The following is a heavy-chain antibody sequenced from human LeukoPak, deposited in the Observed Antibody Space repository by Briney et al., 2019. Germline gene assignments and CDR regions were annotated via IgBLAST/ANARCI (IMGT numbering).Heavy chain of an antibody. CDR1: GFTFDDYA. J-gene: IGHJ4*02. Sequence: PGRSLRLSCAASGFTFDDYAMHWVRQAPGKGLEWVSGISWNSGSIGYADSVKGRFTISGDNAKNSLYLQMNSLRAEDTALYYCAKDREYDILTGYPGFDYWGQGTLVTVSS. CDR2: ISWNSGSI. CDR3: AKDREYDILTGYPGFDY. V-gene: IGHV3-9*01. D-gene: IGHD3-9*01.